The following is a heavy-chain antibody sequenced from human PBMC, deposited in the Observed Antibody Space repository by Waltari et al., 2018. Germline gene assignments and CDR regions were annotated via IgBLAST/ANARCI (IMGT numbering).Heavy chain of an antibody. J-gene: IGHJ5*02. Sequence: QISFKESGPTLMKPTQTLTLTCTFSGFSLRTPGAGVGWIRQPPGKALEWLAVVYWNDDSRYSPFLKSRLTVTKDTSKNQAVLRMTNMDVVDTGTYVCAHRSGGNSGFWVDPWGQGTLVTVSS. CDR1: GFSLRTPGAG. V-gene: IGHV2-5*01. CDR3: AHRSGGNSGFWVDP. CDR2: VYWNDDS. D-gene: IGHD3-10*01.